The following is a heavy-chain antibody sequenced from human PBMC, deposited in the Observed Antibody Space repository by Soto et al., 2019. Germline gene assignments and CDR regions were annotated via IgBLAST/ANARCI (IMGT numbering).Heavy chain of an antibody. V-gene: IGHV1-69*06. D-gene: IGHD6-19*01. Sequence: SVKVSCKASGGPFSSYAISWVRQAPGQGLEWMGGIIPIFGTANYAQKFQGRVTITADKSTSTAYMELSSLRSEDTAVYYCPREKSGWYSYYYGMDVWGQGTTVTVSS. CDR3: PREKSGWYSYYYGMDV. CDR2: IIPIFGTA. CDR1: GGPFSSYA. J-gene: IGHJ6*02.